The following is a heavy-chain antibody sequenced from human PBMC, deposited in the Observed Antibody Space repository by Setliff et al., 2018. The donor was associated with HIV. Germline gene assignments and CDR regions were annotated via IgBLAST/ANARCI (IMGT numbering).Heavy chain of an antibody. CDR1: GGSISSSSYY. CDR3: ARHRDPPGTSWIYYYYYMDL. J-gene: IGHJ6*03. CDR2: IYSSGSP. V-gene: IGHV4-39*01. D-gene: IGHD6-13*01. Sequence: PSETLSLTCTVSGGSISSSSYYWGWIRQPPGKRLEWLGSIYSSGSPSYNPSLSSRLTISVDTSKNHVSLRLSSVTAADTGVYYCARHRDPPGTSWIYYYYYMDLWGAGTTVTVSS.